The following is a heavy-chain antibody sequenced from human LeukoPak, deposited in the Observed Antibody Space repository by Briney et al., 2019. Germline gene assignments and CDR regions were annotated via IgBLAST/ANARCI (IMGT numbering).Heavy chain of an antibody. CDR3: ARDSAIFDRLKGGYYFDY. V-gene: IGHV4-39*02. CDR2: IYYSGST. D-gene: IGHD3-3*01. J-gene: IGHJ4*02. CDR1: GGSISSSSYY. Sequence: PSETLSLTCTVSGGSISSSSYYWGWIRQPPGKGLEWIGSIYYSGSTYYNPSLKSRVTISVDTSKNQFSLKLSSVTAADTAMYYCARDSAIFDRLKGGYYFDYWGQGTLVTVSS.